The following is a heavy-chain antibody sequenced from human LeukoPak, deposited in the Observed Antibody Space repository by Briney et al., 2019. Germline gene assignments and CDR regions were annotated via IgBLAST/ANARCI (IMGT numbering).Heavy chain of an antibody. CDR3: ARGVYDSSGYYHY. V-gene: IGHV3-48*04. J-gene: IGHJ4*02. D-gene: IGHD3-22*01. Sequence: GGSLRLSCAASGFTFSSYGMHWVRQAPGKGLEWVSYISSSGNTIYHADSVKGRFTISRDNAKNSLYLQMNSLRAEDTAVYYCARGVYDSSGYYHYWGQGTLVTVSS. CDR2: ISSSGNTI. CDR1: GFTFSSYG.